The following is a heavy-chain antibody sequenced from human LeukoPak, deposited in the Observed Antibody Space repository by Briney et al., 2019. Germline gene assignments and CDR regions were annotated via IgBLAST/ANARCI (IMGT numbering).Heavy chain of an antibody. CDR2: IYYSGST. CDR3: ARHRGFPPWGRHFAY. V-gene: IGHV4-59*08. D-gene: IGHD3-16*01. Sequence: SETLSLTCTVSGGSISSYYWSWIRQPPGKGLEWIGYIYYSGSTNYNPSLKSRVTISVDTSKNQFSLKLSSVTAADTAVYYCARHRGFPPWGRHFAYGGQEPLVTVSS. J-gene: IGHJ4*02. CDR1: GGSISSYY.